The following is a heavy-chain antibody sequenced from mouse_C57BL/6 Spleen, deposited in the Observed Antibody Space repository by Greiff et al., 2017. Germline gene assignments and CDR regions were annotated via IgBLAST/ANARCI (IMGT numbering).Heavy chain of an antibody. CDR1: GYTFTSYW. CDR3: ARSGSYDGYYVGVDY. D-gene: IGHD2-3*01. Sequence: QVQLQQPGAELVRPGSSVKLSCKASGYTFTSYWMHWVKQRPIQGLEWIGNIDPSDSETHYNQKFKDKATLTVDKSSSTAYMQLSSLTSEDSAVYYCARSGSYDGYYVGVDYWGQGTTLTVSS. CDR2: IDPSDSET. J-gene: IGHJ2*01. V-gene: IGHV1-52*01.